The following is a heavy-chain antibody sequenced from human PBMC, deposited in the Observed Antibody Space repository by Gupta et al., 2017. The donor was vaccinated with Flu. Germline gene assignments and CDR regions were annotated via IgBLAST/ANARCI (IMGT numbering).Heavy chain of an antibody. V-gene: IGHV3-74*01. J-gene: IGHJ4*02. CDR1: GFTFSTSW. Sequence: EVQLVESGGDLVQPGGSLRLSCTASGFTFSTSWMHWVRQIPGKGLVWVSRVNADGSSTNYADSVKGRFTISRDNAKNTLYLQMNSLRAEDTAVYYCARDLTAVFGDLPDYWGQGTLVTVSS. D-gene: IGHD2-21*02. CDR2: VNADGSST. CDR3: ARDLTAVFGDLPDY.